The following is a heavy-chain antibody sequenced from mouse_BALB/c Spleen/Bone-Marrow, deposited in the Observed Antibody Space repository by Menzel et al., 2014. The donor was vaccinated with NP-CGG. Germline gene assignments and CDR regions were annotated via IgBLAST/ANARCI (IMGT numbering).Heavy chain of an antibody. CDR3: ASMITTAWFAY. CDR1: GFSLTSYG. J-gene: IGHJ3*01. V-gene: IGHV2-9*02. CDR2: IWAGGST. D-gene: IGHD2-4*01. Sequence: QVQLKESGPGLVAPSQSLSITCTVSGFSLTSYGVHWVRQPPGKGLEWLGVIWAGGSTNYNSALMSRLSISKDNSKSQVLLKMNSLQTDDTAMYYCASMITTAWFAYWGQGTLVTISA.